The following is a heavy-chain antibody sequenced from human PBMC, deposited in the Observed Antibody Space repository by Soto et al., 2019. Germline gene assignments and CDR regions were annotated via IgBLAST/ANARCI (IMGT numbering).Heavy chain of an antibody. CDR2: IYYSGST. D-gene: IGHD3-10*01. V-gene: IGHV4-31*03. Sequence: QVQLQESGPGLVKPSQTLSLTCTVSGGSIRSGGYYWSWIRQHPGKGLEWIGYIYYSGSTYYNPSLKSRVTISVDTSKNQFSLKLSSVTAADTAVYYCARAPVGSGSYFAFDYWGQGTLVTVSS. CDR1: GGSIRSGGYY. J-gene: IGHJ4*02. CDR3: ARAPVGSGSYFAFDY.